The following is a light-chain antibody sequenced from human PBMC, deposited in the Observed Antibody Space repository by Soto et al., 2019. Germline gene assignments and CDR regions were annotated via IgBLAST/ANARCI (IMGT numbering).Light chain of an antibody. CDR1: ISNVGSNT. V-gene: IGLV1-44*01. CDR2: SNN. CDR3: AAWDDSLSGYV. Sequence: QSVLTQPPSASGTPGQRVTISCSGSISNVGSNTVNWYQQRPGTAPKLVSYSNNLRPSGVPDRFSGSKSGTSASLAISGLQSEDDADYYCAAWDDSLSGYVFGTGTKVTVL. J-gene: IGLJ1*01.